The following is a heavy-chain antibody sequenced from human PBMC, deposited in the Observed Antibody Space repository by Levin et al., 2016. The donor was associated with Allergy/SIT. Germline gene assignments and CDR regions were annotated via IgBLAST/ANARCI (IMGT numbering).Heavy chain of an antibody. Sequence: GGSLRLSCKGSGYSFTSYWIGWVRQMPGKGLEWMGIIYPGDSDSRYSPSFQGQVTISADKSISTAYLQWSSLKASDTAMYYCARRGSIGGWHFDLWGRGTLVTVSS. J-gene: IGHJ2*01. CDR1: GYSFTSYW. CDR3: ARRGSIGGWHFDL. CDR2: IYPGDSDS. D-gene: IGHD3-10*01. V-gene: IGHV5-51*01.